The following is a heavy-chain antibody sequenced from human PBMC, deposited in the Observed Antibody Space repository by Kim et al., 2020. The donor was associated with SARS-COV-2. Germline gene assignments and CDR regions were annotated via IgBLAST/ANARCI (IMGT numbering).Heavy chain of an antibody. CDR3: ARENEDYGYFDY. Sequence: GGSLRLSCAASGFTFSSYSMNWVRQAPGKGLEWVSSISSSSSYIYYADSVKGRFTISRDNAKNSLYLQMNSLRAEDTAVYYCARENEDYGYFDYWGQGTLVTVSS. V-gene: IGHV3-21*01. CDR2: ISSSSSYI. CDR1: GFTFSSYS. D-gene: IGHD4-17*01. J-gene: IGHJ4*02.